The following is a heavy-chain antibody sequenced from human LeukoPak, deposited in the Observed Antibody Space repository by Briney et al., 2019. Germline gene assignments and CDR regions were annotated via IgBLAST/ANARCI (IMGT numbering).Heavy chain of an antibody. CDR1: GFTFSNLW. CDR2: IKQDGSEK. Sequence: GGSLRLSCAASGFTFSNLWMSWVRQAPGKGLKWVANIKQDGSEKYYVDSVKGRFTISRDNAQSSLYLQMNSLRAEDTAINYCATSTAAAGTDWGQGTLVTVSS. CDR3: ATSTAAAGTD. D-gene: IGHD6-13*01. J-gene: IGHJ4*02. V-gene: IGHV3-7*03.